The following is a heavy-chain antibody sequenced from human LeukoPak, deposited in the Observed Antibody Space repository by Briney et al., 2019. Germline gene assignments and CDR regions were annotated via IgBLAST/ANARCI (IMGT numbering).Heavy chain of an antibody. V-gene: IGHV4-39*01. D-gene: IGHD3-3*01. CDR1: GGSISSSSYY. J-gene: IGHJ5*02. CDR2: IYYSGST. Sequence: SETLSLTCXVSGGSISSSSYYWGWLRQPPGKGLEWIGIIYYSGSTYYNPSLKSRVTISVDTSKNQFSLKLSSVTAADTAVYYCASRLNHPRFGVVSWFDPWGQGTLVTVSS. CDR3: ASRLNHPRFGVVSWFDP.